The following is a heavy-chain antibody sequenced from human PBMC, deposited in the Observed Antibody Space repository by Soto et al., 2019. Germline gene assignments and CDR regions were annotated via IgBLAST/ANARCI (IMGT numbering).Heavy chain of an antibody. V-gene: IGHV1-18*04. CDR2: ISAYNGNT. CDR1: GYTFTSYG. Sequence: ASVKVSCKASGYTFTSYGISWVRQAPGQGLEWMGWISAYNGNTNYAQKLQGRVTMTTDTSTSTVYMELRSLRSDDTAVYYCAYNSGRAGSSSDYWGQGTLVTVSS. J-gene: IGHJ4*02. CDR3: AYNSGRAGSSSDY. D-gene: IGHD6-25*01.